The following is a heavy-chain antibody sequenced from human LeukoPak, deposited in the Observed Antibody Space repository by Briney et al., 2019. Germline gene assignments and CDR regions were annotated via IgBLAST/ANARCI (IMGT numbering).Heavy chain of an antibody. J-gene: IGHJ4*02. Sequence: SETLSLTCTVSGGSISSGSYYWSWIRQPAGKGLEYIGRIYTSGSTSYNPSLKSRVTISVDTSKNQFSLKLSSVTAADTAVYYCARLYGSGWPSPDYWGQGTLVTVSS. CDR2: IYTSGST. V-gene: IGHV4-61*02. D-gene: IGHD6-19*01. CDR1: GGSISSGSYY. CDR3: ARLYGSGWPSPDY.